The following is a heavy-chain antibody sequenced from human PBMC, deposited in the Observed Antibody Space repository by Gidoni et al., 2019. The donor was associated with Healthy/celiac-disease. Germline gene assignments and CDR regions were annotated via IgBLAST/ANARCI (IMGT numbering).Heavy chain of an antibody. D-gene: IGHD2-2*01. CDR3: ARIPVVVVPAAIPYYFDY. V-gene: IGHV2-26*01. CDR1: GFSLSNARMG. Sequence: QVTLKESGPVLVQPTETLTLTCTVSGFSLSNARMGVSWIRPPPGQALEWLAHIFSKDEQSYSTSRNSRLTISKDTSKSQVVLTMTNMDPVDTATYYCARIPVVVVPAAIPYYFDYWGQGTLVTVSS. CDR2: IFSKDEQ. J-gene: IGHJ4*02.